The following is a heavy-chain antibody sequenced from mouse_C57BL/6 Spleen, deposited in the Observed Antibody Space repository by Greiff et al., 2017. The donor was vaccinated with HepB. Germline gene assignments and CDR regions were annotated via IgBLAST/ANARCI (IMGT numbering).Heavy chain of an antibody. CDR2: IDPSDSYT. CDR3: ARSYGSSYVYYFDY. J-gene: IGHJ2*01. V-gene: IGHV1-50*01. Sequence: QVQLKQPGAELVKPGASVKLSCKASGYTFTSYWMQWVKQRPGQGLEWIGEIDPSDSYTNYNQKFKGKATLTVDTSSSTAYMQLSSLTSEDSAVYYCARSYGSSYVYYFDYWGQGTTLTVSS. CDR1: GYTFTSYW. D-gene: IGHD1-1*01.